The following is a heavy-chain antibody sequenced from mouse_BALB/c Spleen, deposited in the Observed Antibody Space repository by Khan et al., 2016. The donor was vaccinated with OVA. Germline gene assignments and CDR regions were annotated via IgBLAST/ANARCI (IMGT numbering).Heavy chain of an antibody. CDR2: VNPNTGGS. CDR3: ARGYDFFAY. Sequence: VQLKESGPDLVKPGASVKISCKASGYSFTLYYMTWVKQSHGKSLEWIGRVNPNTGGSDYNQEFKGKAILSVDKSSNTPYMELHSLTSEDSAVYYCARGYDFFAYWGQGTLVTVSA. CDR1: GYSFTLYY. D-gene: IGHD2-14*01. V-gene: IGHV1-26*01. J-gene: IGHJ3*01.